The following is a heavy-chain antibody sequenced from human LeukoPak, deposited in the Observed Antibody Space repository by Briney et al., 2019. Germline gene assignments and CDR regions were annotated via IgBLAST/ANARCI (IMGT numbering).Heavy chain of an antibody. CDR2: IIPIFGTA. D-gene: IGHD3-9*01. CDR1: GGTFSSYA. Sequence: ASVKVSCKASGGTFSSYAISWVRQAPGQGLEWMGGIIPIFGTANYAQKFQGRVTITADESRSTAYMELSSLRSEDTAVYYCARSSYYDILTGIDYWGQGTLVTVSS. V-gene: IGHV1-69*13. CDR3: ARSSYYDILTGIDY. J-gene: IGHJ4*02.